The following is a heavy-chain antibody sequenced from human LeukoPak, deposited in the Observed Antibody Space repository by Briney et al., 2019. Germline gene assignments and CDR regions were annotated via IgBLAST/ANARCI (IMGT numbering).Heavy chain of an antibody. CDR3: AKDHGDRTVNWFDP. V-gene: IGHV3-30*18. CDR2: ISYDGSNK. D-gene: IGHD3-10*01. CDR1: GFTFSSYG. Sequence: GGSLRLSCAASGFTFSSYGMHWVRQAPGKGLEWVAVISYDGSNKYYADSVKGRFTISRDNSKNTLYLQMNSLRAEDTAVYYCAKDHGDRTVNWFDPWGQGTLVTVSS. J-gene: IGHJ5*02.